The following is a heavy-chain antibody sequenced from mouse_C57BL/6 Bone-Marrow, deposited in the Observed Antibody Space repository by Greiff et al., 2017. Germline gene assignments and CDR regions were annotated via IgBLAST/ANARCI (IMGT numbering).Heavy chain of an antibody. CDR1: GYSITSGYY. CDR2: ISYDGSN. D-gene: IGHD2-5*01. J-gene: IGHJ1*03. V-gene: IGHV3-6*01. Sequence: EVKLVESGPGLVKPSQSLSLTCSVTGYSITSGYYWNWIRQFPGNKLEWMGYISYDGSNNYNPSLKNRISITRDTSKNQFFLKLNSVTTEDTATYYCASPYYSNYVTWYFDVWGTGTTVTVSS. CDR3: ASPYYSNYVTWYFDV.